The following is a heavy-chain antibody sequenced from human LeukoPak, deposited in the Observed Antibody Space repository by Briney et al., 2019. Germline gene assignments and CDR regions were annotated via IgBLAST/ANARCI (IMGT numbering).Heavy chain of an antibody. Sequence: GGSLRLSCAASGFTFSSYWMSWVRQAPGKGLEWVANIKQDGSEKYYVDSVKGRFTISRDNAKNSLYLQMNSLRAEDTAVYYCAREVRVLRYFDWPKTYYYYYYMDVWGKGTTVTISS. J-gene: IGHJ6*03. CDR2: IKQDGSEK. CDR3: AREVRVLRYFDWPKTYYYYYYMDV. D-gene: IGHD3-9*01. CDR1: GFTFSSYW. V-gene: IGHV3-7*01.